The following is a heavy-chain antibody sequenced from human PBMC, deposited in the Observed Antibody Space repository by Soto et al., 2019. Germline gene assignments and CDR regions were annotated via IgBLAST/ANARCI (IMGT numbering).Heavy chain of an antibody. Sequence: QVQLQESGPGLVKPSETLSLTCTVSGGSISSYYWSWIRQPPGKGLEWIGYVYYSGSTRDNPSLKSRVPIXVXTXXTQCSLKLSSVTAADTAVYYCARDKVNIGVDGTHYFYGMDVWGQGTTVTVSS. V-gene: IGHV4-59*01. CDR2: VYYSGST. J-gene: IGHJ6*02. CDR1: GGSISSYY. D-gene: IGHD6-19*01. CDR3: ARDKVNIGVDGTHYFYGMDV.